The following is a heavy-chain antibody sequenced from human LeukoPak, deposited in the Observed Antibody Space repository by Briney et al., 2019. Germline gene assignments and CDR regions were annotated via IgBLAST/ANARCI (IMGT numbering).Heavy chain of an antibody. CDR3: AKDLDNYYGSGSYSPFDY. CDR1: GFTFSNHG. V-gene: IGHV3-30*18. D-gene: IGHD3-10*01. CDR2: ISYDGSIK. Sequence: GGSLRLSCAASGFTFSNHGMHWVRQAPGKGLEWVALISYDGSIKYYADSVKGRFTLSRDNSRNTLYLQMNSLRAEDTAVFYCAKDLDNYYGSGSYSPFDYWGQGTLVTVSS. J-gene: IGHJ4*02.